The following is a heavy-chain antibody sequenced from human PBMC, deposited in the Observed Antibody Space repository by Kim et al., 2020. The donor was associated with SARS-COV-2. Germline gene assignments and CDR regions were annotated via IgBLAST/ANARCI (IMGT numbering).Heavy chain of an antibody. J-gene: IGHJ4*02. CDR3: VKGTTGYYSYYFDY. V-gene: IGHV3-9*01. Sequence: ADYVKGRFTISRDNDKNSLYLQMNSLRAEDTALYDCVKGTTGYYSYYFDYWGQGTLVTVSS. D-gene: IGHD3-9*01.